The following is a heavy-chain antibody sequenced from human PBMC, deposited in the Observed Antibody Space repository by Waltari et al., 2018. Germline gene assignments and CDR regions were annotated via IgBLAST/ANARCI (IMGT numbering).Heavy chain of an antibody. J-gene: IGHJ4*02. Sequence: QLQLQESSPGLVKPSGTLSLTCAVSGDSMSSTYWWSWIRQPPGKGLEWVGQVQRSGRTNYNPSFASRVTMSFDTYNNQFSLKVTSVTAADSAVYYCARDRGRGIYLDSWGPGTLVTVSP. CDR3: ARDRGRGIYLDS. CDR2: VQRSGRT. V-gene: IGHV4-4*02. D-gene: IGHD2-15*01. CDR1: GDSMSSTYW.